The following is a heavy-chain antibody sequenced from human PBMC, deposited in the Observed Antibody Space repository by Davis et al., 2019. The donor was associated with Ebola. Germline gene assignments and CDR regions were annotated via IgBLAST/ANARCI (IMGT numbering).Heavy chain of an antibody. V-gene: IGHV3-73*01. Sequence: GGSLRLSCAASGFTFSDSAMHWVRQASGKGLEWVGRIRSKANSYATAYAASVKGRFTISRDDSKNTAYLQMNSLKTEDTAVYYCTQTIAVAGTDYWGQGTLVTVSS. CDR1: GFTFSDSA. CDR3: TQTIAVAGTDY. D-gene: IGHD6-19*01. CDR2: IRSKANSYAT. J-gene: IGHJ4*02.